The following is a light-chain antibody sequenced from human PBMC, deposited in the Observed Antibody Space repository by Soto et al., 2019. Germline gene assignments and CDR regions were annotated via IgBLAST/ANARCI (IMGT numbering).Light chain of an antibody. CDR3: QQYNNWWT. CDR1: QSVSSN. Sequence: EIEMTQSPATLSVSPGERATLSCRASQSVSSNLAWYQQKPGQAPRLLIYGASTRATGIPARFSGSGSGTEFTLTISSLQSEDFAVYYCQQYNNWWTFGQGTKLDIK. J-gene: IGKJ1*01. CDR2: GAS. V-gene: IGKV3-15*01.